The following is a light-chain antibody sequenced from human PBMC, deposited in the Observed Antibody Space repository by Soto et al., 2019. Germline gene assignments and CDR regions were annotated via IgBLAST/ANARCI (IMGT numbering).Light chain of an antibody. J-gene: IGKJ5*01. CDR2: DAS. CDR3: QQRSNWLIT. CDR1: QCVTSY. V-gene: IGKV3-11*01. Sequence: IVLTQSPPTLSLSPGERATLSCRASQCVTSYLAWYQQKPGQAPRLLIYDASNRATGIPARFSGSGSGTVFTLTISSLEPEDFAVYYCQQRSNWLITFCQGTRLEVK.